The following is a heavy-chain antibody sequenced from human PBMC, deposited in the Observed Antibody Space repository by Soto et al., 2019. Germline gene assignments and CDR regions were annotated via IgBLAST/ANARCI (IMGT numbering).Heavy chain of an antibody. CDR2: ISGSGGST. CDR1: GFTFSSYA. CDR3: AKDSLEWLSFPKYFGY. J-gene: IGHJ4*02. V-gene: IGHV3-23*01. D-gene: IGHD3-3*01. Sequence: GGSLRLSCAASGFTFSSYAMSWVRQAPGKGLEWVSAISGSGGSTYYADSVKGRFTISRDNSKTTLYLQMNSLRAEDTAGYYFAKDSLEWLSFPKYFGYWGQGTLVTVYS.